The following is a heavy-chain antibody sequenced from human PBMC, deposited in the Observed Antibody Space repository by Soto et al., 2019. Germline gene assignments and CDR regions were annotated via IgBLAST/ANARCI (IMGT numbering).Heavy chain of an antibody. J-gene: IGHJ4*02. CDR3: TGDVASGY. D-gene: IGHD2-8*02. CDR1: GFTVSTYG. V-gene: IGHV3-30*03. Sequence: QVQLVESGGGVVQPGRSLRLSCAVSGFTVSTYGMHWVRQAPGKGLEWVAVISRDGGTKFYADSVKGRFTISKDNSRNTLFLEMNSLRGADMAVYYCTGDVASGYWGQGTLVTVSS. CDR2: ISRDGGTK.